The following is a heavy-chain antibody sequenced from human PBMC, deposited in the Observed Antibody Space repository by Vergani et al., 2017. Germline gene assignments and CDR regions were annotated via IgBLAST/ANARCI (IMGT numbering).Heavy chain of an antibody. CDR3: AKLPPPHTYYYDSSGYYYEGY. J-gene: IGHJ4*02. D-gene: IGHD3-22*01. Sequence: EVQLVESGGVVVQPGGSLRLSCAASGFTFDDYAMHWVRQAPGKGLEWVSLISWDGGSTYYADSVKGRFTISRDNSKNTLYLQMNSLRAEDTAVYYCAKLPPPHTYYYDSSGYYYEGYWGQGTLVTVSS. CDR1: GFTFDDYA. V-gene: IGHV3-43D*03. CDR2: ISWDGGST.